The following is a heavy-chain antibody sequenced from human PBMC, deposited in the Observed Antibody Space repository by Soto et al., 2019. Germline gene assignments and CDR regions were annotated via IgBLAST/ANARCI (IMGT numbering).Heavy chain of an antibody. Sequence: QVQLVQSGAEVKKPGASVKVSCKASGYTFTGYYMHWVRQAPGQGLEWMGWINPNSGGTNYAQKFQGRVTMTRDTSISTAYMELIRLRSDDTAVYYCARPSDFDSLFRGAFDIWGQGTMVTVSS. D-gene: IGHD3-9*01. J-gene: IGHJ3*02. V-gene: IGHV1-2*02. CDR3: ARPSDFDSLFRGAFDI. CDR2: INPNSGGT. CDR1: GYTFTGYY.